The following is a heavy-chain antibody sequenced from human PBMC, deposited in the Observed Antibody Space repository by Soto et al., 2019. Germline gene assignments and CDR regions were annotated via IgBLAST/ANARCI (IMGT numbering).Heavy chain of an antibody. D-gene: IGHD3-22*01. CDR3: ARERGFYDSVDN. Sequence: HVQLVQSGAEVKRPGSSVKVSCEASGGTFTTYLISWVRQAPGQGLEWMGGIVPIFGSATYAQNFQGRVTITAVTSTTTSYMELSSVTSGDTAVYYCARERGFYDSVDNWGQGTLVSVSS. CDR1: GGTFTTYL. CDR2: IVPIFGSA. V-gene: IGHV1-69*06. J-gene: IGHJ4*02.